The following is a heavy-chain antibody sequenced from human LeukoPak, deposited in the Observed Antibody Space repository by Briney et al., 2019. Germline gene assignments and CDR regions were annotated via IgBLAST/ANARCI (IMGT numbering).Heavy chain of an antibody. CDR2: TSLSGDST. J-gene: IGHJ4*02. CDR1: GFIFSDHG. D-gene: IGHD3-22*01. CDR3: ARRPTTYYYDRTAYFFDF. V-gene: IGHV3-23*01. Sequence: GGSLRLSCAASGFIFSDHGMSWVRQAPGKGLEWVSSTSLSGDSTFYADSVKGRVTISRDNSKNMVFLQMNNLRSEDTAVYYCARRPTTYYYDRTAYFFDFWGQGTLVTVST.